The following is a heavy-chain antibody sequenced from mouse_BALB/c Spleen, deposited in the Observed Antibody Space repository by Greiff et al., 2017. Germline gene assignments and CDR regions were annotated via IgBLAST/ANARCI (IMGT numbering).Heavy chain of an antibody. J-gene: IGHJ1*01. CDR2: FHPYNDDT. Sequence: QVQLQQSGAELVKPGASVKMSCKAFGYTFTTYPIEWMKQNHGKSLEWIGNFHPYNDDTKYNEKFKGKAKLTVEKSSSTVYLELSRLTSDDSAVYYCARAYGSSYDWYFDVWGAGTTVTVSS. D-gene: IGHD1-1*01. V-gene: IGHV1-47*01. CDR1: GYTFTTYP. CDR3: ARAYGSSYDWYFDV.